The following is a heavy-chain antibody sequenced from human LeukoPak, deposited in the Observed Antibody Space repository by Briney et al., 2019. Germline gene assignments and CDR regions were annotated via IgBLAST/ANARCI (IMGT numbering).Heavy chain of an antibody. CDR3: ASNLSGSYYNWFDP. D-gene: IGHD1-26*01. CDR1: GGSVSSGSYY. Sequence: SETLSLTCTVSGGSVSSGSYYWSWIQQPPGKGLEWIGYIYYSGSTNYNPSLKSRVTISVDTSKNQFSLKLSSVTAADTAVYYCASNLSGSYYNWFDPWGQGTLVTVSS. CDR2: IYYSGST. V-gene: IGHV4-61*01. J-gene: IGHJ5*02.